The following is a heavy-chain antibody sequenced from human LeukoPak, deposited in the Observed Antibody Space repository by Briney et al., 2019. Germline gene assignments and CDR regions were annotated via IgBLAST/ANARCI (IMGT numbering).Heavy chain of an antibody. CDR3: ARAGVVVAAPLFDP. J-gene: IGHJ5*02. CDR1: GYTFTTYG. CDR2: ISGYNGNA. D-gene: IGHD2-15*01. V-gene: IGHV1-18*01. Sequence: ASVKVSCKASGYTFTTYGINWVRQAPGQGLEWMGWISGYNGNANYAQKLQGRVTMTTDTSTSTAYMELRSLRSDDTAVYYCARAGVVVAAPLFDPWGQGTLVTVSS.